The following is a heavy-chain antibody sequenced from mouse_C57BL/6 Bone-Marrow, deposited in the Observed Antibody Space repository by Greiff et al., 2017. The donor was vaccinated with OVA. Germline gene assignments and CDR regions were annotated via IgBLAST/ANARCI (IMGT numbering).Heavy chain of an antibody. J-gene: IGHJ2*01. CDR3: ARYYYGSRDYYDY. Sequence: QVQLQQSGAELVRPGTSVKVSCKASGYAFTNYLIEWVKQRPGQGLEWIGVINPGSGGTNYNEKFKGKATLTADKSSSTAYMQLSSLTSEDSAVYFGARYYYGSRDYYDYWGQGTTLTVSS. D-gene: IGHD1-1*01. CDR1: GYAFTNYL. CDR2: INPGSGGT. V-gene: IGHV1-54*01.